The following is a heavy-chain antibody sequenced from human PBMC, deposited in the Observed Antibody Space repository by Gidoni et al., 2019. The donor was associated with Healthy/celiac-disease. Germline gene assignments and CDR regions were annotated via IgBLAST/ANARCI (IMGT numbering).Heavy chain of an antibody. CDR2: IYPGDSDT. J-gene: IGHJ2*01. Sequence: EVQLVQSGAEVKKPGESLKISCKGSGYSFTSYWIGWVRQMPGKGLEWMGIIYPGDSDTRYSPSFQGQVTISADKSISTAYLQWSSLKASDTAMYYCARHSIRSSSWYPQGDWYFDLWGRGTLVTVSS. D-gene: IGHD6-13*01. CDR1: GYSFTSYW. CDR3: ARHSIRSSSWYPQGDWYFDL. V-gene: IGHV5-51*01.